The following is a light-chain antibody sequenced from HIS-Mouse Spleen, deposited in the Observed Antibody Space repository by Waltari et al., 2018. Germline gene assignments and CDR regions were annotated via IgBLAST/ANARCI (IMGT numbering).Light chain of an antibody. CDR3: SSYTSSSTV. CDR1: SSDVGSYNR. J-gene: IGLJ1*01. Sequence: QSALTQPPSVSWSPGKSVTISCTGTSSDVGSYNRVSWYQQPPGTAPKLMIYEVSNRPSGVPDRFSGSKSGNTASLTISGLQAEDEADYYCSSYTSSSTVFGTGTKVTVL. CDR2: EVS. V-gene: IGLV2-18*02.